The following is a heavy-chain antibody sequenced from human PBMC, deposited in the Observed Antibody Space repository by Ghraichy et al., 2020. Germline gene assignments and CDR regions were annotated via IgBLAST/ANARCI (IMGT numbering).Heavy chain of an antibody. D-gene: IGHD6-19*01. J-gene: IGHJ4*02. CDR1: GYTFTSYG. V-gene: IGHV1-18*01. Sequence: ASVKVSCKASGYTFTSYGISWVRQAPGQGLEWMGWISAYNGNTNYAQKLQGRVTMTTDTSTSTAYMELRSLRSDDTAVYYCARVRRIAVAGTGGYFDYWGQGTLVTVSS. CDR2: ISAYNGNT. CDR3: ARVRRIAVAGTGGYFDY.